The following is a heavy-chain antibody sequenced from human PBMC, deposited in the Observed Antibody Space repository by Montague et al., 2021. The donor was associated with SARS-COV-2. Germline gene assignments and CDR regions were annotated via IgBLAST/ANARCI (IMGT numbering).Heavy chain of an antibody. D-gene: IGHD3-22*01. CDR2: ISHSGNT. V-gene: IGHV4-4*02. J-gene: IGHJ3*02. CDR1: GASISTTNW. Sequence: SETLSLTCSVSGASISTTNWWSWVRQPPGKGLEWIGEISHSGNTNYNSSVRSRVTISLDKSKNQFSLKLSSVTAADTAVYYCARAMIVVTRDAFDIWGRGTKVTVST. CDR3: ARAMIVVTRDAFDI.